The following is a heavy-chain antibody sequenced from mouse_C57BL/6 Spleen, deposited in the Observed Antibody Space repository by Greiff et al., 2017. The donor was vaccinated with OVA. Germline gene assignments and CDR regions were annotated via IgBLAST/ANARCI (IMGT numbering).Heavy chain of an antibody. CDR3: ARNDYGPSMDY. CDR1: GYTFTSYW. J-gene: IGHJ4*01. CDR2: IYPGSGST. V-gene: IGHV1-55*01. D-gene: IGHD2-4*01. Sequence: QVQLQQSGAELVKPGASVKMSCKASGYTFTSYWITWVKQRPGQGLEWIGDIYPGSGSTNYNEKFKSKATLTVDTSSSTAYMQLSSLTSEDSAVYYCARNDYGPSMDYWGQGTSVTVSS.